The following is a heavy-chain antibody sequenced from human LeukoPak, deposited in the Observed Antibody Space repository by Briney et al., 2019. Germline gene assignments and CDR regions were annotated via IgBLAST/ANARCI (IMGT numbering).Heavy chain of an antibody. CDR1: GVTFSKAW. Sequence: GGSLRLSCAASGVTFSKAWMIWVRQAPGKGLEWVARIKTRPEGGTTDYATPVKGRFTISRDDSKNTLFLQMNSLKTEDTAVYYCTSCGSRWDYFAYGSQGTLATVSS. D-gene: IGHD4-23*01. J-gene: IGHJ4*02. CDR3: TSCGSRWDYFAY. V-gene: IGHV3-15*05. CDR2: IKTRPEGGTT.